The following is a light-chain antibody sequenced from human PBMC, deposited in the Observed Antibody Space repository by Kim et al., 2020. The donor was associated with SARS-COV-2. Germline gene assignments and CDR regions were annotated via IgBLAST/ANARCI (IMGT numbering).Light chain of an antibody. J-gene: IGKJ4*01. Sequence: RATINCKSSQSVLYSSNNKNYLAWYQQKPGQPPKLLIYWASTRESGVPDRFSGSGSGTDFTLTISSLQAEDVAVYYCQQYYSTPLTFGGGTKVEIK. V-gene: IGKV4-1*01. CDR3: QQYYSTPLT. CDR1: QSVLYSSNNKNY. CDR2: WAS.